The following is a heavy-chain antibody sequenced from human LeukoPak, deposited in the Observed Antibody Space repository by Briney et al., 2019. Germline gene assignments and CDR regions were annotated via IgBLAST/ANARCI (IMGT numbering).Heavy chain of an antibody. D-gene: IGHD2-2*02. Sequence: GGSLRLSCVASGFTFNNFTMRWVRQAPGKGLEWVSAISGSGDTTYYADSVKGRFTISRDNSKNTLFLQMNSLRVEDTAVYYCTKPDCPSTSCYTLDYWGQGILVTVSS. CDR1: GFTFNNFT. V-gene: IGHV3-23*01. J-gene: IGHJ4*02. CDR3: TKPDCPSTSCYTLDY. CDR2: ISGSGDTT.